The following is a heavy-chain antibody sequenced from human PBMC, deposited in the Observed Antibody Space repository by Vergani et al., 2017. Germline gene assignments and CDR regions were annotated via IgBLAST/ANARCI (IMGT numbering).Heavy chain of an antibody. CDR1: GGSISSSNW. V-gene: IGHV4-4*01. CDR2: IYHSGST. J-gene: IGHJ3*01. Sequence: QVQLQESGPGLVKPPGTLSLTCAVSGGSISSSNWWSWVRQPPGKGLEWIGEIYHSGSTNYNPSLKSRVTISVDKSKNQFSLTVTSVTAADTAIYFCARRSGGYYSGGKVHPLRTAFDVWGHGTVVTVSS. CDR3: ARRSGGYYSGGKVHPLRTAFDV. D-gene: IGHD2-15*01.